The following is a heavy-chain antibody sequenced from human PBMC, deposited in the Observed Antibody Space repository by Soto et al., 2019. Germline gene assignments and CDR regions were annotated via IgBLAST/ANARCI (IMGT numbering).Heavy chain of an antibody. CDR1: GGSFSGYY. D-gene: IGHD1-26*01. J-gene: IGHJ4*02. Sequence: QVQLQQWGAGLLKPSETLSLTCAVYGGSFSGYYWSWIRQPPGKGLEWIGEINHSGSTNYNPSLKRRVTISVDTSKNQFSLKLSSVTAADTAVYYCARGSRRSYGGNAGHFDYWGQGTLVTVSS. CDR2: INHSGST. CDR3: ARGSRRSYGGNAGHFDY. V-gene: IGHV4-34*01.